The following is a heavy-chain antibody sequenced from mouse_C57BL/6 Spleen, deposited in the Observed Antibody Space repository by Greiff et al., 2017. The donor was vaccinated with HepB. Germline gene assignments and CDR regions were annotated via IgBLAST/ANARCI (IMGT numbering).Heavy chain of an antibody. CDR3: GREGGKGEGDFDY. Sequence: EVQLQESGPGLVKPSPSLSLTCSVTGYSITSGYYWNWIRQFPGNKLEWMGYISYDGSNNYNPSLKNRISITRDTSKNQFFLKLNSGTTEDTAKEEGGREGGKGEGDFDYWGQGTTLTVSS. CDR2: ISYDGSN. D-gene: IGHD1-3*01. V-gene: IGHV3-6*01. J-gene: IGHJ2*01. CDR1: GYSITSGYY.